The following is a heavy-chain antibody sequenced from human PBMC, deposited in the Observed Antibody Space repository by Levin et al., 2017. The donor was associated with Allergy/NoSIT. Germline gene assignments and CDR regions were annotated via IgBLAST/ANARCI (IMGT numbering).Heavy chain of an antibody. Sequence: GGSLRLSCAASGFTFSSYAMSWVRQAPGKGLEWVSAISGGGDSTHYADSVKGRFTISRDNSKNTLYLQMKTLRAEDTAVYYCAKVHCLRTDCYAGARRLFDYWGQGTLVTVSS. CDR1: GFTFSSYA. J-gene: IGHJ4*02. CDR3: AKVHCLRTDCYAGARRLFDY. D-gene: IGHD2-2*01. V-gene: IGHV3-23*01. CDR2: ISGGGDST.